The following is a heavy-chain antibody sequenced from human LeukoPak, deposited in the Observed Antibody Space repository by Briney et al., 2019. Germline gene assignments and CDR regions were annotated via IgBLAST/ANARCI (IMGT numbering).Heavy chain of an antibody. CDR3: GRDIWSEIRAARSRDGFAP. Sequence: SVKVSCKASGGTFSSYAISWVRQAPGQGLEWMGGIIPIFGTANYAQKFQGRVTITADESTSTAYMELSSLRSEDTAVYYCGRDIWSEIRAARSRDGFAPGGQEPRVTVPS. CDR2: IIPIFGTA. J-gene: IGHJ5*02. CDR1: GGTFSSYA. D-gene: IGHD6-6*01. V-gene: IGHV1-69*13.